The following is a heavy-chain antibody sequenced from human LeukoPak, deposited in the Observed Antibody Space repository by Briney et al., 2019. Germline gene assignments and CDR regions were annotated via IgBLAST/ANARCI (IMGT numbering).Heavy chain of an antibody. V-gene: IGHV4-59*01. Sequence: SETLSLTCTVSGGSISSYYWSWIRQPPGKGLEWVGYIYYSGSTNYNPSLKSRVTISVDTSKNQFSLKLSSVTAADTAVYYCAREAGDYAGVPFDYWGQGTLVTVSS. J-gene: IGHJ4*02. CDR1: GGSISSYY. CDR3: AREAGDYAGVPFDY. D-gene: IGHD4-17*01. CDR2: IYYSGST.